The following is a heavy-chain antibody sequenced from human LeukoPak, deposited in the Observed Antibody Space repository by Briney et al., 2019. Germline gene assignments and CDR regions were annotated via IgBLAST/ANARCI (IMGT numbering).Heavy chain of an antibody. CDR1: GFTFSSYA. Sequence: GGSLRLSCAASGFTFSSYAMHWVRQAPGKGLEWVALISYDGGDKYYADSVKGRFTISRDNSKNTLYLQMNSLRAEDTAVYYCAMPTRYDFWSGPVGWFDPWGQGTLVTVSS. CDR3: AMPTRYDFWSGPVGWFDP. CDR2: ISYDGGDK. V-gene: IGHV3-30*04. D-gene: IGHD3-3*01. J-gene: IGHJ5*02.